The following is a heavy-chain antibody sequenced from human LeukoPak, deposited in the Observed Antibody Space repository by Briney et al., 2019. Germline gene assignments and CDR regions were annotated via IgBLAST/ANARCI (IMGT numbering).Heavy chain of an antibody. D-gene: IGHD3-10*01. J-gene: IGHJ5*02. CDR2: IYYTGST. CDR3: ATMPWFGELPAA. CDR1: GGSISSYF. Sequence: KPSETLSLTCTISGGSISSYFWSWIRQPPGKGLEWIGYIYYTGSTNYNPSLKSRVIISLDTSKNQFSLKLSSVTAADTAVYYCATMPWFGELPAAWGQGALVTVSS. V-gene: IGHV4-59*12.